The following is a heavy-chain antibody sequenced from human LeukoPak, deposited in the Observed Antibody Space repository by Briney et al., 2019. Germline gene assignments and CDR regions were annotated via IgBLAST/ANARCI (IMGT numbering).Heavy chain of an antibody. CDR2: IYSGGNT. V-gene: IGHV3-66*02. CDR3: ARAFETAAGFFDT. CDR1: GFTFSTYT. J-gene: IGHJ4*02. Sequence: GGSLRLSCAASGFTFSTYTMNWVRQAPGKGLEWVSVIYSGGNTYYADSVKGRFTISRDNSVNTLYLQMNSLRTEDTAVYYCARAFETAAGFFDTWGQGTLVTVSS. D-gene: IGHD6-13*01.